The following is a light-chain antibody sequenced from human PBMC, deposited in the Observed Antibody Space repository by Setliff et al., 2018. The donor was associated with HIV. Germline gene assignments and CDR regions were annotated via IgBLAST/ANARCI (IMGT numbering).Light chain of an antibody. CDR2: AVS. Sequence: QSVLPQPASVSGSPGQSITISCTGSSSDVGGYNYVSWYQQHPGEAPKLMIYAVSNRHSGVSNRFSGSKSGNTASLTISGLQAEDEADYYCSSYTSSTPLYVFGTGTKVTVL. J-gene: IGLJ1*01. CDR1: SSDVGGYNY. V-gene: IGLV2-14*03. CDR3: SSYTSSTPLYV.